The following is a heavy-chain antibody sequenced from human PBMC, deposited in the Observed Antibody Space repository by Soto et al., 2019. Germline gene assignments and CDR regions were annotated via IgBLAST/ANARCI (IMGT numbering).Heavy chain of an antibody. V-gene: IGHV3-23*01. CDR2: IGSSGGTT. CDR3: GKDPNGDYIGAFDN. CDR1: GFTFSNYA. Sequence: EVHLLESGGGLVQPGGSLRLSCAASGFTFSNYAMSWVRQAPGKGLEWVSGIGSSGGTTHLADSVKGRFTISRDNSKNTLYLQMNRLGVEDTAVYYCGKDPNGDYIGAFDNWGQGTMVTVSS. J-gene: IGHJ3*02. D-gene: IGHD4-17*01.